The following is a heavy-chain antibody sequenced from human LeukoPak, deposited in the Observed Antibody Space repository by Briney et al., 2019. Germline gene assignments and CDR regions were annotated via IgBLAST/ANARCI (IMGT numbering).Heavy chain of an antibody. Sequence: ASVKVSCKASGYTFTSYGISWVRQAPGQGLEWMGWISAYNGNTNYAQKLQGRVTMTTDTSTSTAYMELRSLRSDDTAVYYCARDAAMPVLERFHAYGMDVWGQGTTVTVSS. D-gene: IGHD3-3*01. V-gene: IGHV1-18*01. J-gene: IGHJ6*02. CDR2: ISAYNGNT. CDR3: ARDAAMPVLERFHAYGMDV. CDR1: GYTFTSYG.